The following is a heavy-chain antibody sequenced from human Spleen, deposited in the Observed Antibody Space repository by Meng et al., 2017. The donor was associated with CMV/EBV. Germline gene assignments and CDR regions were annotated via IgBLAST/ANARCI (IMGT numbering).Heavy chain of an antibody. J-gene: IGHJ6*02. CDR1: GDTFSKYV. D-gene: IGHD3-10*01. CDR2: IIPMRATT. Sequence: SVKVSCKASGDTFSKYVTSWVRQAPGQGLEWMGGIIPMRATTNYAQRFQGRVTMTRDTSTSTVYMELSSLRSEDTAVYYCARDRYYGSGSYYRDYYYGMDVWGQGTTVTVS. V-gene: IGHV1-69*10. CDR3: ARDRYYGSGSYYRDYYYGMDV.